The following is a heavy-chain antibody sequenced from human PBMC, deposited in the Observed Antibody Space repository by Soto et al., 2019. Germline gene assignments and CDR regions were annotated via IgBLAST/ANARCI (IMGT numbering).Heavy chain of an antibody. V-gene: IGHV3-23*01. CDR2: ISGSGGST. D-gene: IGHD6-19*01. Sequence: GGSLRLSCAASGFTFSSYAMSWVRQAPGKGLEWVSAISGSGGSTYYADSVKGRFTISRDNSKNTLYLQMNSLRAEDTAVYYCAKESVSGWYHNDNFDYWGQGTLVTVSS. J-gene: IGHJ4*02. CDR3: AKESVSGWYHNDNFDY. CDR1: GFTFSSYA.